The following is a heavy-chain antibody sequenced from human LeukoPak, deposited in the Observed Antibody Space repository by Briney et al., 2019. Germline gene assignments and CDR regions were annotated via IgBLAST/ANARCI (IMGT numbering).Heavy chain of an antibody. CDR2: IVVGSGNT. Sequence: SVKVSCKASGFTFTSSAMQWVRQARGQRLEWIGWIVVGSGNTNYAQKFQERVTITRDMSTSTACMELSSLRSEDTAVYYCAADWSAMDAFDIWGQGTMVTVSS. CDR3: AADWSAMDAFDI. CDR1: GFTFTSSA. J-gene: IGHJ3*02. V-gene: IGHV1-58*02.